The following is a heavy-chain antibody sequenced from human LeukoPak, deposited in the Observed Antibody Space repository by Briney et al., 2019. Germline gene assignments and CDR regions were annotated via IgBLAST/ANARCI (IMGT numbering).Heavy chain of an antibody. CDR3: ARGAGDYWYFDL. CDR1: GGTFSSYA. J-gene: IGHJ2*01. D-gene: IGHD4-17*01. CDR2: IIPIFGTA. Sequence: SVKVSCKASGGTFSSYAISWVRQAPGQGLERMGGIIPIFGTANYAQKFQGRVTITADESTSTAYMELSSLRSEDTAVYYCARGAGDYWYFDLWGRGTLVTVSS. V-gene: IGHV1-69*01.